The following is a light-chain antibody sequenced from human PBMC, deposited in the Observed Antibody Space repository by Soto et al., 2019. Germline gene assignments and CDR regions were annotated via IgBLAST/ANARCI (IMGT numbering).Light chain of an antibody. CDR2: EVR. CDR3: SSYTTITTLV. Sequence: QSVLTQPASVSGAPGQSITISCTGTSSDVGNYNSVSWYQHHPGKAPKLIIFEVRHRPSGVSNRCSGSKSGNTASLTISGLQAEDEADYYCSSYTTITTLVFGGGTKLTVL. J-gene: IGLJ2*01. V-gene: IGLV2-14*01. CDR1: SSDVGNYNS.